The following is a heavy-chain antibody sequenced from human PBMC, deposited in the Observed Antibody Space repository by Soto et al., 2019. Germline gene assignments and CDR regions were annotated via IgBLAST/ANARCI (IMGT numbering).Heavy chain of an antibody. CDR3: ARVGGDHVDY. Sequence: SETLSLTCAVYGGSFSGYYWSWIRQPPGKGLEWIGEINHSGSTNYNPSLKSRVTISVDKSKNQFSLKLSSVTAADTAVYYCARVGGDHVDYWGQGTLVTVSS. V-gene: IGHV4-34*01. CDR1: GGSFSGYY. D-gene: IGHD4-17*01. CDR2: INHSGST. J-gene: IGHJ4*02.